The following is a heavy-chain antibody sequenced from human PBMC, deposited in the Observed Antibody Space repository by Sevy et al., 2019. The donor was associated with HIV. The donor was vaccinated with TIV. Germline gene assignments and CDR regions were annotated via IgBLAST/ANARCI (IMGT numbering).Heavy chain of an antibody. Sequence: SETLSLTCTVSGGSISSYYWSWIRQPPGKGLEWIGYIYYSGSTNYNPSLKSRVTISVDTSKNQFSLKLSSVTAADTAVYYCARGLTSSSWYNYYYYYMDVWGKRTTVTVSS. CDR1: GGSISSYY. V-gene: IGHV4-59*01. J-gene: IGHJ6*03. CDR3: ARGLTSSSWYNYYYYYMDV. CDR2: IYYSGST. D-gene: IGHD6-13*01.